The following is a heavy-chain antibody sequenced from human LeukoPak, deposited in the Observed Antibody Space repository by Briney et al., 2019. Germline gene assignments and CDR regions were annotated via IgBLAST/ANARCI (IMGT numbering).Heavy chain of an antibody. V-gene: IGHV1-18*01. Sequence: ASVKVSCKASGYTFTSYGISWVRQAPGQGLEWMGWISAYNGNTNYAQKLQGRVTMTTDTSTSTAYMELRSLRSGDTAVYYCAGDFTFGGGGSFDPWGQGTLVTVSS. CDR1: GYTFTSYG. J-gene: IGHJ5*02. D-gene: IGHD3-16*01. CDR3: AGDFTFGGGGSFDP. CDR2: ISAYNGNT.